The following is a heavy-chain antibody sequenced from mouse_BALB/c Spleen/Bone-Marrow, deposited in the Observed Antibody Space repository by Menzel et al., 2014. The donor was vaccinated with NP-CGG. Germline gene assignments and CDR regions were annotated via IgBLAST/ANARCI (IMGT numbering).Heavy chain of an antibody. V-gene: IGHV1-69*02. D-gene: IGHD2-4*01. J-gene: IGHJ3*01. CDR3: TRDYVCFAY. CDR2: IYPYDSYT. Sequence: VQLQQSGTDLVRPVASVKLSCKASGYTFTSYWINWVKPKTGQGLEWIGNIYPYDSYTNYTQKFKDKATLTVDKSSSTAYMHYSIPTSEDSAVYYCTRDYVCFAYWGHGTLVAGTA. CDR1: GYTFTSYW.